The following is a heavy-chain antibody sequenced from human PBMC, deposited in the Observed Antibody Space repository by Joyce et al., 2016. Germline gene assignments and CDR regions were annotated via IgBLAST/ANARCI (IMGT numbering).Heavy chain of an antibody. Sequence: QVQLQESGPGLVQPSQTLSLTCGVSGGSISDGGYYWSWIRQRPGQGLEWIGYINYSGNTYYNPSPKSRLTISIDMSKNQCSLRLTSVTAADTAVYYCARVPLSSAFDYWGQGILVTVSS. CDR3: ARVPLSSAFDY. J-gene: IGHJ4*02. V-gene: IGHV4-31*11. CDR1: GGSISDGGYY. D-gene: IGHD1-26*01. CDR2: INYSGNT.